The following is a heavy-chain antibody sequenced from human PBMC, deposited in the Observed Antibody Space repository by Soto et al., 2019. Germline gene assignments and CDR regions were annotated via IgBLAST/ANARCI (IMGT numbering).Heavy chain of an antibody. CDR1: GYTFTNYG. Sequence: QVQLVQSGAEVKKPGASVKVSCKASGYTFTNYGISWVRQAPGQGLEWVGWISPYNGNTNYAQTLEGRVTMTTDTSTSTASMELRSLRSDDTAVYYCARDASEGNEGAVPTYWGQGTLVTVSS. D-gene: IGHD4-17*01. V-gene: IGHV1-18*01. J-gene: IGHJ4*02. CDR3: ARDASEGNEGAVPTY. CDR2: ISPYNGNT.